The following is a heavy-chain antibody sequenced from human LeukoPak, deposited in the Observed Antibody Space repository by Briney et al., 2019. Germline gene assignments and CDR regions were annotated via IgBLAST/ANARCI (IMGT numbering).Heavy chain of an antibody. CDR1: GGSITSGDYY. Sequence: SETLSLTCTVSGGSITSGDYYWSWIRQPPGKGLEWIAYMYYSGSTYYNPSLKSRVTMSADTSKNQFSLKLSSVTAADTVVYYCARPYYYDSRIDPWGQGTLVTASS. D-gene: IGHD3-22*01. J-gene: IGHJ5*02. CDR2: MYYSGST. V-gene: IGHV4-30-4*01. CDR3: ARPYYYDSRIDP.